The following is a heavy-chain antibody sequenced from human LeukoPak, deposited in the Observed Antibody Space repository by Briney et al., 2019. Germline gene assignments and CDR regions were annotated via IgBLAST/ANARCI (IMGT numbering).Heavy chain of an antibody. V-gene: IGHV1-2*02. J-gene: IGHJ6*03. CDR1: GYTFTGYY. Sequence: ASVKVSCKASGYTFTGYYMHWVRQAPGQGLEWMGWINPNSGGTNYAQKFQGRVTMTRDTSISTAYMELSRLRSDDSAVYYCARGSGVVIIRDYYYYMDVWGKGTTVTVSS. D-gene: IGHD3-3*01. CDR2: INPNSGGT. CDR3: ARGSGVVIIRDYYYYMDV.